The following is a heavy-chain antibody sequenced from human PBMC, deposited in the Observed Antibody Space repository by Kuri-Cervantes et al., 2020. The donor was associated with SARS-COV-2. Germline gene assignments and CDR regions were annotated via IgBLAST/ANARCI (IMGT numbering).Heavy chain of an antibody. J-gene: IGHJ4*02. Sequence: SETLSLTCTVSGGSISSYYWSWIRQPPGKGLEWIGYIYYIGSTNYNPSLKSRVTISVDTSKNQFSLKLSSVTAADTAVYYCARVGGNWELPFDYWGQGTLVTVSS. CDR3: ARVGGNWELPFDY. D-gene: IGHD3-10*01. V-gene: IGHV4-59*01. CDR2: IYYIGST. CDR1: GGSISSYY.